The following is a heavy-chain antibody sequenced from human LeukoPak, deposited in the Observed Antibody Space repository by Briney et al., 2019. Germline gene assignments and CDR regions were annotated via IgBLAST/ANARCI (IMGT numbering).Heavy chain of an antibody. CDR1: GFTFSSYA. J-gene: IGHJ4*02. CDR3: ARGYKYSTGWYYFDY. D-gene: IGHD6-19*01. Sequence: GGSLRLSCAASGFTFSSYAMSWVRQAPGKGLEWVSVIYSGGTTYYADSVKGRFTISRDNSKNTVYLQMNSLRAEDTAVYYCARGYKYSTGWYYFDYWGQGTLVTVSS. V-gene: IGHV3-66*01. CDR2: IYSGGTT.